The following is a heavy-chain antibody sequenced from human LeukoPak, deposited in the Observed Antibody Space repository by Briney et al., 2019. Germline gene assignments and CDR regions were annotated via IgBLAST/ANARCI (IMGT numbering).Heavy chain of an antibody. CDR3: AKGERRRAIDY. J-gene: IGHJ4*02. Sequence: SVKVSCRSSGGTFSSYAISWVRQAPGQGLEWMGGIIPIFCTANYAQKFQGRDTITTDESTSTAYMELSSLRSEDTAVYSCAKGERRRAIDYWGQGTLVTVSS. D-gene: IGHD1-1*01. CDR2: IIPIFCTA. V-gene: IGHV1-69*05. CDR1: GGTFSSYA.